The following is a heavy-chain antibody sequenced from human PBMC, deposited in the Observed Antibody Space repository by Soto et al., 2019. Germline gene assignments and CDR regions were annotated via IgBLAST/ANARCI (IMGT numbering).Heavy chain of an antibody. Sequence: PGESLKISCKGSGYSFAGYWIGWVRQMPGKGLDWMGIIYPGDSDTRYSPSFQGQVTISADKSISTAYLQWSSLKASDTAMYYCALSWELHTSFDYWGQGTLVTVSS. CDR1: GYSFAGYW. CDR2: IYPGDSDT. CDR3: ALSWELHTSFDY. D-gene: IGHD1-26*01. J-gene: IGHJ4*02. V-gene: IGHV5-51*01.